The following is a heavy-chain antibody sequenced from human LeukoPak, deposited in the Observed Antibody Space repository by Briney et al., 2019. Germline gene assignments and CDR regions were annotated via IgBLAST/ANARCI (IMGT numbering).Heavy chain of an antibody. CDR1: GYTFTDYY. V-gene: IGHV1-2*02. D-gene: IGHD3-10*01. CDR2: INPNSGGT. Sequence: ASVKVSCKASGYTFTDYYMHWVRQAPGQGLEWMGWINPNSGGTNYAQKFQGRVTMTRDTSISTAYMELSSLRSEDTAVYYCARAYGSGSYTLLFFDYWGQGTLVTVSS. J-gene: IGHJ4*02. CDR3: ARAYGSGSYTLLFFDY.